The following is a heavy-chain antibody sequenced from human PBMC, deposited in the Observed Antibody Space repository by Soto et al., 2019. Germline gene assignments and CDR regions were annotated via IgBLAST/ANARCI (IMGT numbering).Heavy chain of an antibody. J-gene: IGHJ6*02. CDR1: GFTFSSYG. CDR3: ARDGSSSWYLAAYGMDV. V-gene: IGHV3-33*01. CDR2: IWYDGSNK. D-gene: IGHD6-13*01. Sequence: GGSLRLSCAASGFTFSSYGMHWVRQAPGKGLEWVAVIWYDGSNKYYADSVKGGFTISRDNSKNTLYLQMNSLRAEDTAVYYCARDGSSSWYLAAYGMDVWGQGTTVTVSS.